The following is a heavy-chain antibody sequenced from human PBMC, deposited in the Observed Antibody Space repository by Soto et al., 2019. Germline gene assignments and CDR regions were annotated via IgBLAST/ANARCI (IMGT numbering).Heavy chain of an antibody. CDR1: GFTFDYYW. Sequence: EVQLVESEGGLVQRGGSLRLSCAASGFTFDYYWMHWVRQAPGQGLVWVAHIQNDGSRTTYADSVKGRFTSSRDNAKNTMYLQMNRLGAEDTAVYYCARGNLGGFDLWGQGTTVTVSS. CDR3: ARGNLGGFDL. CDR2: IQNDGSRT. J-gene: IGHJ3*01. V-gene: IGHV3-74*01. D-gene: IGHD4-4*01.